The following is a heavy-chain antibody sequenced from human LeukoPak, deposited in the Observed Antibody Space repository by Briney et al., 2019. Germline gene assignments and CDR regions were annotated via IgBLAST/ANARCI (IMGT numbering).Heavy chain of an antibody. J-gene: IGHJ4*02. CDR1: GGSISSYY. CDR3: ARDGSSGYGIDY. CDR2: IYYSGST. D-gene: IGHD3-22*01. V-gene: IGHV4-59*01. Sequence: SETLSLTCTVSGGSISSYYWSWIRQPSGKGLEWIGYIYYSGSTNYNPSLKSRVTISVDTSKNQFSLKLSSVTAADTAVYYCARDGSSGYGIDYWGQGTLVTVSS.